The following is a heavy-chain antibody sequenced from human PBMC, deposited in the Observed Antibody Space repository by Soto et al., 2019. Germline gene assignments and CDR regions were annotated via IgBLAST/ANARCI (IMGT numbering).Heavy chain of an antibody. CDR2: INDDGTTA. Sequence: GGSLRLSCAASGFTFSSYSMHWVRQVPGKELVWVSRINDDGTTATYADSVKGRFTISRDNAKQTLYLHMNSLRVEDTAVYYCVNQLWTGFWGQGTLVTVSS. D-gene: IGHD7-27*01. J-gene: IGHJ4*02. CDR3: VNQLWTGF. CDR1: GFTFSSYS. V-gene: IGHV3-74*01.